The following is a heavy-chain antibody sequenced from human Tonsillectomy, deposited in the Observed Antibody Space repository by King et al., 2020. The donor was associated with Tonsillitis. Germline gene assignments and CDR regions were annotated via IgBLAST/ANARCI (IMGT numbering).Heavy chain of an antibody. CDR3: ARARVVAGWAFDI. Sequence: TLKESGPALVKPTQTLTLTCTFSGFSLSTSGICVSWIRQPPGKALEWLALIDWDDDKYYSTSLKTRLTISKDTSKNQVVLTITNMNLVDTATYYCARARVVAGWAFDIWGQGTMVTVSS. CDR1: GFSLSTSGIC. V-gene: IGHV2-70*01. CDR2: IDWDDDK. J-gene: IGHJ3*02. D-gene: IGHD6-19*01.